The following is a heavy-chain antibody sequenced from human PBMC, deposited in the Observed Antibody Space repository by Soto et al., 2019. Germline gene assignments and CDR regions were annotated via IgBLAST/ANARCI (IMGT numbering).Heavy chain of an antibody. CDR1: GGTFSSYA. V-gene: IGHV1-69*01. CDR3: ARDSERYHILTGYINWFDP. D-gene: IGHD3-9*01. Sequence: QVQLVQSGAEVKKPGSSVKVSCKASGGTFSSYAISWVRQAPGQGLEWMGGIIPIFGTANYAQKFQGRVTITADESTSTAYMELSSLRSEDTAVYYCARDSERYHILTGYINWFDPWGQGTLVTVSS. CDR2: IIPIFGTA. J-gene: IGHJ5*02.